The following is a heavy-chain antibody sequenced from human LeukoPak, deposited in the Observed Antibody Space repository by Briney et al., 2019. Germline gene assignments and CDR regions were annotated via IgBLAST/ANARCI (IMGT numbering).Heavy chain of an antibody. V-gene: IGHV4-59*01. J-gene: IGHJ4*02. CDR1: GGSISSYY. Sequence: SETLSLTCTVSGGSISSYYWSWIRQPPGKGLEWIGYIYYSGSTNYNPSLKSRVTISVDTSKNQFSLKLSSVTAADTAVYYCASSLYGGNSRSFDYWGQGTLVTVSS. D-gene: IGHD4-23*01. CDR3: ASSLYGGNSRSFDY. CDR2: IYYSGST.